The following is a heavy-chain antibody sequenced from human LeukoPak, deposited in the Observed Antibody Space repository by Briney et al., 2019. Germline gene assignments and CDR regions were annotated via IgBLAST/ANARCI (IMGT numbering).Heavy chain of an antibody. CDR3: AKLLTVSPAAFDI. Sequence: GGSLRLSCAASGFTFSSYGMHWVRQAPGKGLEWVAVISYDGSNKYYADSVKGRFTISRDNSKNTLYLQMNSLRAEDTAVYHCAKLLTVSPAAFDIWGQGAMVTVFS. V-gene: IGHV3-30*18. CDR1: GFTFSSYG. D-gene: IGHD4/OR15-4a*01. CDR2: ISYDGSNK. J-gene: IGHJ3*02.